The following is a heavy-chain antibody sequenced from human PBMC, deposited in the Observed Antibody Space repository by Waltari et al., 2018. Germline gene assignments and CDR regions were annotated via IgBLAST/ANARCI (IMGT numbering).Heavy chain of an antibody. J-gene: IGHJ4*02. CDR1: GYSISSGYY. Sequence: QVQLQESGPGLVKPSETLSLTCAVSGYSISSGYYWGWIRQPPGKGLEWIGSIYHSGSTNDNPSLKSRVTISVDTSKNQFSLKLSSVTAADTAVYYCARETDYYDSSGYYYPRIVYFDYWGQGTLVTVSS. CDR2: IYHSGST. V-gene: IGHV4-38-2*02. D-gene: IGHD3-22*01. CDR3: ARETDYYDSSGYYYPRIVYFDY.